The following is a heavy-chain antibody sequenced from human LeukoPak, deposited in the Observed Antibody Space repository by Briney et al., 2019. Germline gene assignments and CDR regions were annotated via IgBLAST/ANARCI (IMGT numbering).Heavy chain of an antibody. J-gene: IGHJ6*02. V-gene: IGHV1-8*01. CDR3: ARGPPRRAYYYYGMDV. CDR2: MNPNSGNT. Sequence: ASVKVSCKASGYTFTSYDINWVRQATGQGLEWMGWMNPNSGNTGYAQKFQGRVTMTRNTSISTAYMELSSLRSEDTAVYYCARGPPRRAYYYYGMDVWGQGTTVAVSS. CDR1: GYTFTSYD.